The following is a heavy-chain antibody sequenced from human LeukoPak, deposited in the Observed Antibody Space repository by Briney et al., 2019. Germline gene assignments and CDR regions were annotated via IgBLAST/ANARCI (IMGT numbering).Heavy chain of an antibody. Sequence: GASVKVSCKASGYTFTSYYMHWVRQAPGQGLEWMGIINPSGGSTSYAQKFQGRVTMARDTSTSTVYMELSSLRSEDTAVYYCARGATPTMWATTGWFDPWGQGTLVTVSS. CDR1: GYTFTSYY. CDR3: ARGATPTMWATTGWFDP. D-gene: IGHD4-17*01. J-gene: IGHJ5*02. V-gene: IGHV1-46*01. CDR2: INPSGGST.